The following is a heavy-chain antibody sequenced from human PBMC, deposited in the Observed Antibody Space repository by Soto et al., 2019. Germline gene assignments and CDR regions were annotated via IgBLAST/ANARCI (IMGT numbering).Heavy chain of an antibody. V-gene: IGHV1-69*08. CDR2: IIPILGIA. CDR3: ARDPDYGEAY. J-gene: IGHJ4*02. D-gene: IGHD4-17*01. Sequence: QVQLVQSGAEVKKPGSSVKVSCKASGSTFSSYTISWVRQAPGQGLEWMGRIIPILGIANYAQKFQGRVTLTADKSTSTAYMELSSLRSEATAVYYCARDPDYGEAYWGQGTLVTVSS. CDR1: GSTFSSYT.